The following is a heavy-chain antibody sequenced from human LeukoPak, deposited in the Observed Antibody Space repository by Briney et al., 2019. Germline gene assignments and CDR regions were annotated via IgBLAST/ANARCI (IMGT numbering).Heavy chain of an antibody. D-gene: IGHD6-6*01. Sequence: GGSLRLSCAASGFTFCSYSMNWVRQAPGKGLEWVSYISSSSSTIYYADSVKGRFTISRDNAKNSLYLQMNSLRAEDTAVYYCARLRSSSSADYYYMDVWGKGTTVTVSS. CDR2: ISSSSSTI. J-gene: IGHJ6*03. V-gene: IGHV3-48*01. CDR1: GFTFCSYS. CDR3: ARLRSSSSADYYYMDV.